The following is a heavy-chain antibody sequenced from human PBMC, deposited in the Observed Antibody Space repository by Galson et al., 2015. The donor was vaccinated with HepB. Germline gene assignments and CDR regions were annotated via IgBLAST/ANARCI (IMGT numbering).Heavy chain of an antibody. V-gene: IGHV3-48*04. CDR1: TFIFSTYS. CDR3: ARDRVRETFDY. Sequence: SLRLSCAASTFIFSTYSMNWVRQAPGMGLEWLSYISASGTTIYYADSVKGRFTISRDNSENTLYLEMNSLGVDDTAVYYCARDRVRETFDYWGQGTLVTVSS. CDR2: ISASGTTI. J-gene: IGHJ4*02. D-gene: IGHD1-26*01.